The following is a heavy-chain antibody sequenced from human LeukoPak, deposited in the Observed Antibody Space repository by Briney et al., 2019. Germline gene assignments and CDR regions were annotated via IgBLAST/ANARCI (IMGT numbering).Heavy chain of an antibody. D-gene: IGHD5-18*01. Sequence: GASVKVSCKASGYTFTSYDINWVRQATGQGLKWMGWMNPNSGNTGYAQKFKGRVNMTRNTSISTAYMELSSLRPEDTAVYYCARVRKDTAMVYFDYWGQGTLVTVSS. V-gene: IGHV1-8*01. CDR1: GYTFTSYD. CDR3: ARVRKDTAMVYFDY. J-gene: IGHJ4*02. CDR2: MNPNSGNT.